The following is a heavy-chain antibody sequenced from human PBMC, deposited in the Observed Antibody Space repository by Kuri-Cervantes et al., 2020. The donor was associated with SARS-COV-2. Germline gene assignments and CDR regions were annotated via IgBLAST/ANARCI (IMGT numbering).Heavy chain of an antibody. CDR3: ARDYYDFWSGSVYYYYYMDV. Sequence: GESLKISCAASGFTFSSYAMSWVRQAPGKGLEWVSAISGSGGSTYYADSVKGRFTISRDNSKSTLYLQMNSLRAEDTAVYYCARDYYDFWSGSVYYYYYMDVWGKGTTVTVSS. CDR2: ISGSGGST. CDR1: GFTFSSYA. V-gene: IGHV3-23*01. J-gene: IGHJ6*03. D-gene: IGHD3-3*01.